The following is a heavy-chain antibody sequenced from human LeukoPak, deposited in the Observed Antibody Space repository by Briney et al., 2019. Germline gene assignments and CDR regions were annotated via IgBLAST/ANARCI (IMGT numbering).Heavy chain of an antibody. V-gene: IGHV3-23*01. CDR1: GFTFSSYA. CDR3: ARPGIVGATRWFDP. CDR2: ISGRGDTT. D-gene: IGHD1-26*01. J-gene: IGHJ5*02. Sequence: PGGSLRLSCAASGFTFSSYAMTWVRQAPGKGLECVASISGRGDTTYYADSVKGRFTISRDNSRNTLYLQMNSLRAEDTAVYYCARPGIVGATRWFDPWGQGTLVTVSS.